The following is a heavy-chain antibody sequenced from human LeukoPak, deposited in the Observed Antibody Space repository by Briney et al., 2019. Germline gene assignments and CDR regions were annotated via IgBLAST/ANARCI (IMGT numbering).Heavy chain of an antibody. D-gene: IGHD3-22*01. CDR1: GGSISSGDYY. Sequence: SETLSHTCTVSGGSISSGDYYWSWIRQPPGKGLEWIAYMYYSGSTYYNPSLKSRATMSADTSKNQLSLKLSSVTAAATAVYYCARPYYYDSRIDPWGQGILVTVSS. V-gene: IGHV4-30-4*01. J-gene: IGHJ5*02. CDR2: MYYSGST. CDR3: ARPYYYDSRIDP.